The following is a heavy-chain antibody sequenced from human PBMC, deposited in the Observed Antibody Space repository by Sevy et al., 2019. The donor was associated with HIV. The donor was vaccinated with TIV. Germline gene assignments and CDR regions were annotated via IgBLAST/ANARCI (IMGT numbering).Heavy chain of an antibody. CDR2: IGANNDNT. CDR1: GYSFIDFG. Sequence: ASVKVSCKASGYSFIDFGITWVRQAPGHGLEWMGWIGANNDNTNYAQKFQGRLTMTTDTSTRTAYMELRSLKSDDTAVYYCARDLLAIAGYSSTWSGGYWGPGTLVTVSS. D-gene: IGHD6-13*01. J-gene: IGHJ4*02. V-gene: IGHV1-18*01. CDR3: ARDLLAIAGYSSTWSGGY.